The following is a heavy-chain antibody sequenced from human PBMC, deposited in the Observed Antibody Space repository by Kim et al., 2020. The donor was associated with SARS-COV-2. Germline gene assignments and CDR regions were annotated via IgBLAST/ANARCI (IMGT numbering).Heavy chain of an antibody. Sequence: GGSLRLSCAASGLSFDSSAMNWVRQAPGKGLEWVAVISCDGRNEEYADSVKGRFTISRDNSKSRLYLEMNRLRLEDTALYYCARGNYYESVSLSDYYNGMDVWGQGTTVTVSS. V-gene: IGHV3-30-3*01. CDR2: ISCDGRNE. CDR3: ARGNYYESVSLSDYYNGMDV. J-gene: IGHJ6*02. CDR1: GLSFDSSA. D-gene: IGHD3-10*01.